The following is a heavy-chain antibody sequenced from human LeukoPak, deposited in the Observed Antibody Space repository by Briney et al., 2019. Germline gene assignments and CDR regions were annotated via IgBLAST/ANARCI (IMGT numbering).Heavy chain of an antibody. CDR2: IYYSGST. CDR1: GGSISSYY. J-gene: IGHJ4*02. CDR3: ARLHYYDSSGYITGALGY. D-gene: IGHD3-22*01. Sequence: SETLSLTCTVSGGSISSYYWSWIRQPPGKGLGWIGYIYYSGSTNYNPSLKSRVTISVDTSKNQFSLKLSSVTAADTAVYYCARLHYYDSSGYITGALGYWGQGTLVTVSS. V-gene: IGHV4-59*01.